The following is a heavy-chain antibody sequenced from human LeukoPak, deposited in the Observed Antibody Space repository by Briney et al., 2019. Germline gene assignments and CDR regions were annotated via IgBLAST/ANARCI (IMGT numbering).Heavy chain of an antibody. V-gene: IGHV4-34*01. D-gene: IGHD5-18*01. CDR3: ARGLRYSYGHTRY. J-gene: IGHJ4*02. Sequence: SETLSLTCAVYGGSFSGYYWSWIRQPPGKGLEWIGEINHSGSTNYNPSLKSRVTISVGTSKNQFSLKLSSVTAADTAVYYCARGLRYSYGHTRYWGQGTLVTVSS. CDR2: INHSGST. CDR1: GGSFSGYY.